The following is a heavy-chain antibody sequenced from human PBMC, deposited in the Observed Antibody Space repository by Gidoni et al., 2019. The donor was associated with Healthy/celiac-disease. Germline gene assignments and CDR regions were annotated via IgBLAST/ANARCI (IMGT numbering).Heavy chain of an antibody. CDR1: GFTFSSYG. J-gene: IGHJ4*02. Sequence: QVPLVESGGGVVQPGKSLRLSCPASGFTFSSYGMHWFRQAPGKGLEWVAVISYDGSNKYYADSVKGRFTISRDNSKNTLYLQMNSLRAEDTAVYYCAKTRTTLGYYFDYWGQGTLVTVSS. V-gene: IGHV3-30*18. CDR3: AKTRTTLGYYFDY. CDR2: ISYDGSNK.